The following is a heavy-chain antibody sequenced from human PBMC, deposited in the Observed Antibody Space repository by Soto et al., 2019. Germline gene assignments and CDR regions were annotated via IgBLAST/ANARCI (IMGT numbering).Heavy chain of an antibody. Sequence: QVQLQESGPGLVKPSGTLSLTCAVSGDSTSNSNWWTWVRQPPGKGLEWIGEVHYSGSTNYNPSLKTRVTFSMDTSKNHFSLKLSSVTAADTAVYYCARRIYGDWYFDLWGRGTLVTVTS. CDR1: GDSTSNSNW. CDR2: VHYSGST. V-gene: IGHV4-4*02. D-gene: IGHD3-16*01. CDR3: ARRIYGDWYFDL. J-gene: IGHJ2*01.